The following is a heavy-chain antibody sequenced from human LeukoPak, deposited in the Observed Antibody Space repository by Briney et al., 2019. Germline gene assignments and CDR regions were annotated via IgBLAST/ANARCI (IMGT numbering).Heavy chain of an antibody. J-gene: IGHJ4*02. CDR2: INTDTGNP. V-gene: IGHV7-4-1*01. D-gene: IGHD1-26*01. Sequence: ASVKVSCKASGYTFTTYAMNWVRQAPGQGLEWVGWINTDTGNPTYAQGFTGRFVFSLDTSVSTAYLQIGSLKAEDTAVYYCARDLRPSGSYGYFDYWGQGTLVTVSS. CDR1: GYTFTTYA. CDR3: ARDLRPSGSYGYFDY.